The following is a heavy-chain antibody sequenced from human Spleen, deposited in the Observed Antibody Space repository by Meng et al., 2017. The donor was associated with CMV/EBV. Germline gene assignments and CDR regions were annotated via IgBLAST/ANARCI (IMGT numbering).Heavy chain of an antibody. Sequence: ASVKVSCKASGFAFTSSFMHWVRQAPGQGLEWMGLINPSGGSTTYAQKFQGRVTMTSDTSTSTVYMELTSLRSEDTALYYCAKNRTGNEDYWGQGTLVTVSS. V-gene: IGHV1-46*01. CDR2: INPSGGST. D-gene: IGHD1-1*01. J-gene: IGHJ4*02. CDR1: GFAFTSSF. CDR3: AKNRTGNEDY.